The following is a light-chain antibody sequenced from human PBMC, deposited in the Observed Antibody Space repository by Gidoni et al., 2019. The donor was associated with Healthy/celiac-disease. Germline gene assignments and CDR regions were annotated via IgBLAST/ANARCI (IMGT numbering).Light chain of an antibody. CDR2: ATS. J-gene: IGKJ4*01. V-gene: IGKV1-9*01. CDR3: QQINSYPL. Sequence: DIQLTQSPSFLSAPVGDRVTITCRTSQDTSSYLAWYQQRPVKAPKLLIYATSTLQSWVPSRFSGSGSGTEFTLTISSLQPEDFETYYCQQINSYPLFGGGTKVEIK. CDR1: QDTSSY.